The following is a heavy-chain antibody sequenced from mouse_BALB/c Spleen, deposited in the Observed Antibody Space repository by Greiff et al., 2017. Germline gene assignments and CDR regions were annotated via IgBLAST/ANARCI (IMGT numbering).Heavy chain of an antibody. J-gene: IGHJ4*01. CDR3: ARGYDYDDYAMDY. CDR1: GYSITSDYA. CDR2: ISYSGST. Sequence: EVKLVESGPGLVKPSQSLSLTCTVTGYSITSDYAWNWIRQFPGNKLEWMGYISYSGSTSYNPSLKSRISITRDTSKNQFFLQLNSVTTEDTATYYCARGYDYDDYAMDYWGQGTSVTVSS. D-gene: IGHD2-4*01. V-gene: IGHV3-2*02.